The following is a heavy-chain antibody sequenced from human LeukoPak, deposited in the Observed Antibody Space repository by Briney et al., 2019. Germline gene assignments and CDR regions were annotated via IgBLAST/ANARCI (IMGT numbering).Heavy chain of an antibody. J-gene: IGHJ4*02. D-gene: IGHD6-13*01. CDR3: ARDSGYSSSWVFDY. V-gene: IGHV4-38-2*02. CDR1: SFSITSNYY. CDR2: IYHAGAT. Sequence: SETLSLTCTVSSFSITSNYYWVWIRQPPGKRLEWIGSIYHAGATFYNPSLQSRVTISLDTSNNQFSLKLSSVTAADTAVYYCARDSGYSSSWVFDYWGQGTLVTVSS.